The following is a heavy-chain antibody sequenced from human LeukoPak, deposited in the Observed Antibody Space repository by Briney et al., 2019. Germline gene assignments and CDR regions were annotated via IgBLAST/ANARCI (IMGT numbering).Heavy chain of an antibody. Sequence: ASVKVSCKASGYSFTGYYMHWVRQAPGQGLEWMGWINPNSGGTNYAQKFQGRATMTRDTSISTAYMELSRLRSDDTAVYYCARASTVVTHFDYWGQGTLVTVSS. CDR1: GYSFTGYY. D-gene: IGHD4-23*01. CDR2: INPNSGGT. CDR3: ARASTVVTHFDY. J-gene: IGHJ4*02. V-gene: IGHV1-2*02.